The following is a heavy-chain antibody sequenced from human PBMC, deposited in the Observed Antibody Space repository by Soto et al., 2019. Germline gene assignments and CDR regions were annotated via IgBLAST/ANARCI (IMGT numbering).Heavy chain of an antibody. CDR3: ARGRTFYAP. CDR2: IFYSGIN. CDR1: RGSISSGGYY. Sequence: SETLSLTCTVSRGSISSGGYYWSWIRHHPGKGLEWIGSIFYSGINHYNPSLKSRCSMSLDTSKRQFSLKLRFATAADTAVYYCARGRTFYAPWGQGTLVTVSS. D-gene: IGHD2-2*01. V-gene: IGHV4-31*03. J-gene: IGHJ5*02.